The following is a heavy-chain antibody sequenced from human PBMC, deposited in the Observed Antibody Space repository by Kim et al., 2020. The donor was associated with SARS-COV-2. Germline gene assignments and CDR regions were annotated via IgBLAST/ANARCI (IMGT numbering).Heavy chain of an antibody. V-gene: IGHV4-59*11. J-gene: IGHJ6*03. CDR2: IFHSGST. CDR3: AREGWNWLQGGRNYLYYMDV. Sequence: SETLSLTCTVSGGSINSHYWSWIRQPPGKGLEWIGYIFHSGSTNYNPSLKSRVTISVDTSKSQFSLKLISVTAADTAVYYCAREGWNWLQGGRNYLYYMDVWGKGTTVTVSS. D-gene: IGHD5-12*01. CDR1: GGSINSHY.